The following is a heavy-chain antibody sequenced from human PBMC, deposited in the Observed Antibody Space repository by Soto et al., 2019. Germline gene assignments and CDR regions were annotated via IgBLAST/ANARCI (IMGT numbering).Heavy chain of an antibody. CDR1: GGSFSGHS. J-gene: IGHJ5*01. D-gene: IGHD3-22*01. Sequence: SETLSLTCAVYGGSFSGHSWTWIRQSPGKGLEWIGDINHSGRVNYSPSLKSRVTISLDTSKNQFSLTLSVVTAADTAMYYCSTRAYDTNGYYRFDPWGQGTLVTVSS. V-gene: IGHV4-34*01. CDR2: INHSGRV. CDR3: STRAYDTNGYYRFDP.